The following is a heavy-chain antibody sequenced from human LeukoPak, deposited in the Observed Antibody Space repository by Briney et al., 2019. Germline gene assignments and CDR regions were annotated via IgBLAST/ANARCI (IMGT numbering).Heavy chain of an antibody. D-gene: IGHD6-19*01. J-gene: IGHJ4*02. Sequence: SETLSLTCTVSGGSISSSSYSWAWIRQPPGKGLEWIGTMYYSGSTYYNPSLNSRVTISVDTSKNHFSLKLSSVTAADTAVYYCARQGWLGRHLDCWGQGTLVTVSS. CDR2: MYYSGST. V-gene: IGHV4-39*01. CDR3: ARQGWLGRHLDC. CDR1: GGSISSSSYS.